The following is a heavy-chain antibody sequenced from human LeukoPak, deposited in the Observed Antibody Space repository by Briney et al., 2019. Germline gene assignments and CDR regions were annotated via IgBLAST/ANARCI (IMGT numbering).Heavy chain of an antibody. CDR2: IIPIFGTA. CDR3: ATNSLYGDYSALAFDI. V-gene: IGHV1-69*06. D-gene: IGHD4-17*01. CDR1: GGTFSSYA. J-gene: IGHJ3*02. Sequence: SVKVSCKASGGTFSSYAISWVRQAPGQGLEWMGGIIPIFGTANYAQKFQGRVTMTEDTSTDTAYMELSSLRSEDTAVYYCATNSLYGDYSALAFDIWGQGTMVTVSS.